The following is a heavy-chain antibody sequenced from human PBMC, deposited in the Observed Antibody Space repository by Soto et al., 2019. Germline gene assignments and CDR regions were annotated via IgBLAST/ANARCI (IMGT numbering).Heavy chain of an antibody. CDR1: GFTFSSYA. CDR3: ARDFPNFGRTPRTTIYYYYGMDV. CDR2: ISYDGSNK. D-gene: IGHD3-10*01. J-gene: IGHJ6*01. Sequence: QVQLVESGGGVVQPGRSLRLSCAASGFTFSSYAMHWVRQAPGKGLEWVAVISYDGSNKYHADSVKGRFTISRDNSKNTLYLQMNSLRAEDTSVYYCARDFPNFGRTPRTTIYYYYGMDVWGQGTTVTVSS. V-gene: IGHV3-30-3*01.